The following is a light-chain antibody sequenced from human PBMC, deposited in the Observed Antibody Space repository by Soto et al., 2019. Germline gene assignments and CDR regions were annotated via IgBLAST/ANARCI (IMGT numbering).Light chain of an antibody. CDR2: GAS. CDR1: QSVSSSY. CDR3: QESPRT. Sequence: IVLTQSPSTLSLSPGERATLFCRASQSVSSSYLAWYQQKPGQAPRLLSYGASGRATGIPDRFSGSGSGTDFTLTISRLEPEDFAVYYCQESPRTFGQGTKVDIK. V-gene: IGKV3-20*01. J-gene: IGKJ1*01.